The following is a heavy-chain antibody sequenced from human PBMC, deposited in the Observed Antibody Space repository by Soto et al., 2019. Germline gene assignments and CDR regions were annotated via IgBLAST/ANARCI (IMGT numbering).Heavy chain of an antibody. V-gene: IGHV1-69*04. CDR3: ARDTTGSGSYRYYYYYMDV. Sequence: SVKVSCKASGGTFSSYTISWVRQAPGQGLEWMGRIIPILGIANYAQKFQGRVTITADKSTSTAYMELSSLRSEDTAVYYCARDTTGSGSYRYYYYYMDVWGKGTTVTISS. CDR1: GGTFSSYT. D-gene: IGHD3-10*01. J-gene: IGHJ6*03. CDR2: IIPILGIA.